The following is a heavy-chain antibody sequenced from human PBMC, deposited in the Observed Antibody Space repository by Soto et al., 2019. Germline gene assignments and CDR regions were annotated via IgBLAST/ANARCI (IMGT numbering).Heavy chain of an antibody. J-gene: IGHJ4*02. Sequence: GSLRLSCAASGLMFSAYTMSWVRQAPGKGLEWLSSITSNSDHIDYADSVRGRFTVSRDNARKSLYLQMDSLGAEDTGVYYCATPYYYNHWGPGTLVTVSS. CDR2: ITSNSDHI. CDR3: ATPYYYNH. CDR1: GLMFSAYT. V-gene: IGHV3-21*01.